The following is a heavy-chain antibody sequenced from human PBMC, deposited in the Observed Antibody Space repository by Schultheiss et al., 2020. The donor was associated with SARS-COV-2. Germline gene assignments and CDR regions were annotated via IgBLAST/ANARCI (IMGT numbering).Heavy chain of an antibody. CDR2: IYHSGST. D-gene: IGHD3-22*01. Sequence: SETLSLTCAVSGYSISSGYYWGWIRQPPGKGLEWIGSIYHSGSTYYNPSLKSRVTISVDTSKNQFSLKLSSVTAADTAVYYCARPWSSGYLDAFDIWGQGTMVTVSS. V-gene: IGHV4-38-2*01. J-gene: IGHJ3*02. CDR1: GYSISSGYY. CDR3: ARPWSSGYLDAFDI.